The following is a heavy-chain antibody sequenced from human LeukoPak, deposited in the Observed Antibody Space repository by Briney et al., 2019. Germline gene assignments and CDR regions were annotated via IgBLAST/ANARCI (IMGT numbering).Heavy chain of an antibody. J-gene: IGHJ4*02. D-gene: IGHD6-19*01. CDR3: ARRSSGWHYYFDY. V-gene: IGHV3-7*01. CDR1: TFTFTPGW. Sequence: GGSLRLSCEASTFTFTPGWMSWVRQAPGKGLEWVAMIKRDGGEKHYVDSVKGRFTISRDNAKNSLYLQMNSLRAEDTAVYYCARRSSGWHYYFDYWGQGTLVTVSS. CDR2: IKRDGGEK.